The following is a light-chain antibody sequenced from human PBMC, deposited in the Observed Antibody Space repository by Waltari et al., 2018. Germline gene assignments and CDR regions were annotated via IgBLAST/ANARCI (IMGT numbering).Light chain of an antibody. CDR3: QQYNTWPYT. V-gene: IGKV3-15*01. CDR1: ERISSSY. J-gene: IGKJ2*01. CDR2: FTS. Sequence: EIVMTQSPGTLSVSPGERASLSGRASERISSSYLAWDQQKGGQPPRLLIYFTSTRAAGVPARFSGSGSGTEFTLTISSLQSEDFAVYYCQQYNTWPYTFGQGTKIEIK.